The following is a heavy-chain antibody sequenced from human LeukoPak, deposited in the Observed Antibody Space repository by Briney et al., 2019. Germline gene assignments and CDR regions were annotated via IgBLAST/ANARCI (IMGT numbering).Heavy chain of an antibody. D-gene: IGHD1-26*01. CDR2: ISSSSTYI. V-gene: IGHV3-21*01. CDR3: ARDLNWDSH. Sequence: GGSLRLSCAASGFAFSTYSMNWVRQAPGKGLEWVSSISSSSTYIYYADSVKGRVTISRDNAKNSLYLQMNSLRAEDTAVYYCARDLNWDSHWGQGTLVTVSS. J-gene: IGHJ4*02. CDR1: GFAFSTYS.